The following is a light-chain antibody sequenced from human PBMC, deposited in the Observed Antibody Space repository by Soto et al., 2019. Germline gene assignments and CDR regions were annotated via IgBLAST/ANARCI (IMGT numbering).Light chain of an antibody. CDR2: KAS. J-gene: IGKJ2*01. Sequence: DIQMTQSPSTLSASVGDRVTITCRASQSISNWLAWYQQKPGKAPKLLIYKASSLESGVPSRFSGSGSGTEFNLTISSLQPDDFATYYCQQYNSYSTFGQGTKLEIK. V-gene: IGKV1-5*03. CDR3: QQYNSYST. CDR1: QSISNW.